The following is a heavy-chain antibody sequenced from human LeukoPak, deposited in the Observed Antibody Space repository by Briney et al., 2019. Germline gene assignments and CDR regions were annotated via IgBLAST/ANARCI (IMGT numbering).Heavy chain of an antibody. V-gene: IGHV3-7*05. J-gene: IGHJ4*02. D-gene: IGHD2-15*01. CDR2: IKQDGSEK. Sequence: GGSLRLSCAASGFTFSNYWMTWVRQAPGKGREWVANIKQDGSEKYYVDSVKGRFTISRDNAKNSLYLQMNSLRAEDTALYYCAREDQPRGTFDYWDQGILVTVSS. CDR3: AREDQPRGTFDY. CDR1: GFTFSNYW.